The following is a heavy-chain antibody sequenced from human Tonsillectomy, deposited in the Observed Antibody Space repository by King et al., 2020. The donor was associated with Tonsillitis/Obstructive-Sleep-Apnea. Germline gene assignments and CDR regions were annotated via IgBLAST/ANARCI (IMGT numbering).Heavy chain of an antibody. CDR1: GFTFDDYA. CDR2: ISWNSGSI. J-gene: IGHJ4*02. D-gene: IGHD6-13*01. V-gene: IGHV3-9*01. CDR3: AKDVAAGPKYYFDY. Sequence: VQLVESGGGLVQPGRSLTLSCAASGFTFDDYAMHWVRQAPGKGLEWVSGISWNSGSIGYADSVKGRFTISRENAKNSLYLQMNSLRAEDTALYYCAKDVAAGPKYYFDYWGQGTLVTVSS.